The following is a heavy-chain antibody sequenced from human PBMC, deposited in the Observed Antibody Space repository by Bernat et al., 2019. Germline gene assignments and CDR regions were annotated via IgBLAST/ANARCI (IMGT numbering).Heavy chain of an antibody. CDR2: INPNSGGT. Sequence: QVQLVQSGAEVKKPGASVKVSCKASGYTFSGYSIHWVRQAPVQGLEWMGWINPNSGGTNYPHEFQGRVTMTRDTSISTVYMELSRLRSDDTAVYYCVRGGTTLVTPRSFFFDFWGQGTLLTVSS. D-gene: IGHD4-23*01. CDR3: VRGGTTLVTPRSFFFDF. CDR1: GYTFSGYS. J-gene: IGHJ4*02. V-gene: IGHV1-2*02.